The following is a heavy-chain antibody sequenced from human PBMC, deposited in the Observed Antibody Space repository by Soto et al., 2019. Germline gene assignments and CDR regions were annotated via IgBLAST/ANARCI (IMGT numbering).Heavy chain of an antibody. J-gene: IGHJ5*02. CDR1: GFTFRSFT. CDR2: ISSNSAYI. CDR3: TRDASRDSSARGWFDP. Sequence: GGSLRLSCAASGFTFRSFTMNWVRQAPGKGLEWVSTISSNSAYIYYTDALRGRFTISRDNAKNSLHLQMNSLRAEDTAVYYCTRDASRDSSARGWFDPWGPGTLVTRLL. D-gene: IGHD6-13*01. V-gene: IGHV3-21*01.